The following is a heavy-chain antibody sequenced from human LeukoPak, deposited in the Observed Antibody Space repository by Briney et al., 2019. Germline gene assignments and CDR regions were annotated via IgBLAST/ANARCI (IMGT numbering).Heavy chain of an antibody. Sequence: GGSLRLSCAASGFTFSSYWMHWVRQAPGKGLEWVANIKQDGSEEYYMDSAKGRFTISRDNSKNTLYLQMNSLRAEDTAVYYCAKDRSSSWYYFDYWGQGTLVTVSS. J-gene: IGHJ4*02. CDR3: AKDRSSSWYYFDY. V-gene: IGHV3-7*01. CDR1: GFTFSSYW. D-gene: IGHD6-13*01. CDR2: IKQDGSEE.